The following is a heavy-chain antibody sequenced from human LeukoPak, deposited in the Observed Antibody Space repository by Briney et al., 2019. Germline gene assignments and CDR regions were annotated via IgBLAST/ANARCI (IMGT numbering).Heavy chain of an antibody. D-gene: IGHD6-13*01. Sequence: GGSLRLSCAASGFTFSTYAMGWVRQAPGKGLEWVSAISGSGGSTYYADSVKGRFTISRDNSKNTLYLQMNSLRAEDTSIYFCAKALEQETVIALDSWGQGTLVTVSS. J-gene: IGHJ4*02. CDR2: ISGSGGST. CDR1: GFTFSTYA. V-gene: IGHV3-23*01. CDR3: AKALEQETVIALDS.